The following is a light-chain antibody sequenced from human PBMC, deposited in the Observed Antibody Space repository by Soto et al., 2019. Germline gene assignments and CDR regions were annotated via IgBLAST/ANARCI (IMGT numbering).Light chain of an antibody. V-gene: IGKV3-20*01. Sequence: EIVSTQSPGTLSLSPGERATLSCRASQSVSSSYLAWYQQKPGQAPRLLIYGASSRATGITDRFSGSGSGTDFTLTISRLEPEDFAVYYCQQYGSSRTFGPGTKVDIK. J-gene: IGKJ3*01. CDR1: QSVSSSY. CDR2: GAS. CDR3: QQYGSSRT.